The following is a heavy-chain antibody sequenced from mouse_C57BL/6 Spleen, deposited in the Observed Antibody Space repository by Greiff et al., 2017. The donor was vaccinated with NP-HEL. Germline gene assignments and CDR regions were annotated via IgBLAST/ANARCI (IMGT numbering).Heavy chain of an antibody. Sequence: QVQLQQPGAELVKPGASVKLSCKASGYTFTSYWMHWVKQRPGQGLEWIGMIHPNSGSTNYNEKFKSKATLTVDKSSSTAYMQLSSLTSEDSAVYYCARQGYGSSNYAMDYWGQGTSVTVSS. CDR1: GYTFTSYW. J-gene: IGHJ4*01. CDR3: ARQGYGSSNYAMDY. D-gene: IGHD1-1*01. V-gene: IGHV1-64*01. CDR2: IHPNSGST.